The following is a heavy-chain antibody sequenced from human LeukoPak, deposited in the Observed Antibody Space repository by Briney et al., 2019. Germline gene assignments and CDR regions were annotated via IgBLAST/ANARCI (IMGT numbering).Heavy chain of an antibody. D-gene: IGHD4-23*01. CDR2: ITPMFGTA. Sequence: SVKVSCKASGGTFSSYDISWVRQAPGQGLEWMGGITPMFGTAKYAQEFQGRVTITAVESMSTAYMELSSLRSEDTAVYYCARGWLAETTVVTPYNYWGRGTLVTVSS. V-gene: IGHV1-69*01. J-gene: IGHJ4*02. CDR3: ARGWLAETTVVTPYNY. CDR1: GGTFSSYD.